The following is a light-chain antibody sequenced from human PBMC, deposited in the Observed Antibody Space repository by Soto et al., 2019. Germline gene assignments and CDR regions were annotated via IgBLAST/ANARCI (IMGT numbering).Light chain of an antibody. V-gene: IGLV6-57*03. J-gene: IGLJ1*01. CDR1: SGSIASNY. CDR3: QSYESSPGYV. CDR2: EDN. Sequence: NFMLTQPHSVSESPGNTVTISCTRSSGSIASNYVQWYQQRPGSAPTTVIYEDNQRPSGVPDRFSGSIDSSSNSASLTISGLKTEDEADNYCQSYESSPGYVFGTGTKVTVL.